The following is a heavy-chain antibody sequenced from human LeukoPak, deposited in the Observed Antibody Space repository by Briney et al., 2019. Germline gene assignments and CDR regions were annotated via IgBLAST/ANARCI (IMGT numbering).Heavy chain of an antibody. J-gene: IGHJ5*02. CDR2: INPNSGGT. D-gene: IGHD5-18*01. CDR3: ARCDEYSYGFSFDP. CDR1: GYTFTGYY. V-gene: IGHV1-2*02. Sequence: ASVKVSCKASGYTFTGYYMHWMRQAPGQGLERMGWINPNSGGTNYAQKFQGRVTMTRDTSISTAYMELSRLRSDDTAVYYCARCDEYSYGFSFDPWGQGTLVTVSS.